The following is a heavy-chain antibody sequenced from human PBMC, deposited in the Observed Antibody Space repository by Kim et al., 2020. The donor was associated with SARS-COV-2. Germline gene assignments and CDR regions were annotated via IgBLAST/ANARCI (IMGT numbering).Heavy chain of an antibody. CDR1: GFTFSSYD. J-gene: IGHJ6*02. CDR2: IGTAGDT. V-gene: IGHV3-13*04. Sequence: GGSLRLSCAASGFTFSSYDMHWVRQATGKGLEWVSAIGTAGDTYYPGSVKGRFTISRENAKNSLYLQMNSLRAGETAVYYCARGAGLGTVYYYGMDACGQGNTVTLSS. D-gene: IGHD7-27*01. CDR3: ARGAGLGTVYYYGMDA.